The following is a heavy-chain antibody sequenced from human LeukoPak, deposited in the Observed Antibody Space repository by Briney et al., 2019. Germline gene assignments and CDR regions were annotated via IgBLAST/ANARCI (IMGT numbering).Heavy chain of an antibody. Sequence: SETLSLTCTVSGGSISSYYWSWIRQPAGKGLEWIGRIYTSGSTNYNPSLKSRVTISVDTSKNQFSLKLSSVTAADTAVYYCARDAGDCSSTSCSGGYDAFDIWGQGTMVTVSS. V-gene: IGHV4-4*07. D-gene: IGHD2-2*01. CDR3: ARDAGDCSSTSCSGGYDAFDI. CDR1: GGSISSYY. CDR2: IYTSGST. J-gene: IGHJ3*02.